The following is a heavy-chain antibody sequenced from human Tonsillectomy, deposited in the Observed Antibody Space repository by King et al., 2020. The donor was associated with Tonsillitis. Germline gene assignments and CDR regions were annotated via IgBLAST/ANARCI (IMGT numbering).Heavy chain of an antibody. Sequence: VQLQQWGEGLLKPSETLSLTCAVYGGSFSGYYWSWIRQPPGKGLEWIGEINHSGSTNYNPSLKSRVTISVDTSKNQFSLKLSSVTAADTAVYYCARGPKILGYCSSTSCYKIRYFQHWGQGTLVTVSS. CDR2: INHSGST. J-gene: IGHJ1*01. D-gene: IGHD2-2*02. CDR3: ARGPKILGYCSSTSCYKIRYFQH. CDR1: GGSFSGYY. V-gene: IGHV4-34*01.